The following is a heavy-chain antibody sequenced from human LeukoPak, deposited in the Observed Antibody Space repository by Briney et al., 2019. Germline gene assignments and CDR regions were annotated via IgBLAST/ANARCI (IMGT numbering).Heavy chain of an antibody. CDR1: GYTFTRYG. V-gene: IGHV1-18*01. J-gene: IGHJ4*02. D-gene: IGHD1-1*01. Sequence: ASVKVSCKASGYTFTRYGISWVRQAPGQGLEWMGWISAYNGNTNYAQKLQGRVTMTTDTSTSTAYMELRSLRSDDTAVYYCARDRGTWNDDGFDYWGQGTLVTVSS. CDR3: ARDRGTWNDDGFDY. CDR2: ISAYNGNT.